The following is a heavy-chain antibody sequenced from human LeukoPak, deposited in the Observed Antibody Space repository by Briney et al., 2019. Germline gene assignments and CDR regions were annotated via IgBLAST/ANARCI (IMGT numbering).Heavy chain of an antibody. V-gene: IGHV3-23*01. CDR3: AKDLGTRMLLFPSDY. Sequence: GGSLRLSCAASGFXFSNYAMTWVRQAPGKGLQWVSGISDNGGRTYYGDSVKGRFTISRDHSKNTLYLQMNSLRAEDTAVYYCAKDLGTRMLLFPSDYWGQGTLVTVSS. J-gene: IGHJ4*02. CDR2: ISDNGGRT. D-gene: IGHD2-8*01. CDR1: GFXFSNYA.